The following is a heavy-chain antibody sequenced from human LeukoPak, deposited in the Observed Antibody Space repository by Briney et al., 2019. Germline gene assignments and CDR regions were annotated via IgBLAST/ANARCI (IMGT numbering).Heavy chain of an antibody. Sequence: GESLKISCAASGFTFSSYAMHWVRQAPGKGLKYVSGISSDGGSPFHVNSVKGRFTISRDNSKDTLYLQMGSLRAEDMAVYYCAREYCSGGRCQYYFDYWGQGTLVTVSS. CDR1: GFTFSSYA. CDR3: AREYCSGGRCQYYFDY. V-gene: IGHV3-64*01. CDR2: ISSDGGSP. J-gene: IGHJ4*02. D-gene: IGHD2-15*01.